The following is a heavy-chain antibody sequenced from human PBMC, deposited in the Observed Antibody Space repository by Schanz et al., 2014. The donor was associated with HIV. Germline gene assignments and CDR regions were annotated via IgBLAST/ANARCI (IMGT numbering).Heavy chain of an antibody. Sequence: EEQVLESGGGLIQPGGSLRLSCAVSGFTISSNYMSWVRQAPGKGLEWVSVVYIGDSTFYANSVKGRFTISRDDSKNTLYLQMNSLRAEDTAMYYCAAGLIRYFFDYWGQGTLVTVSS. J-gene: IGHJ4*02. CDR3: AAGLIRYFFDY. D-gene: IGHD2-21*01. V-gene: IGHV3-53*01. CDR1: GFTISSNY. CDR2: VYIGDST.